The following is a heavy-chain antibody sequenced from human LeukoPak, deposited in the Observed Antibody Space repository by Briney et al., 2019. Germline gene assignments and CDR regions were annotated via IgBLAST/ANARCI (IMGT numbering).Heavy chain of an antibody. CDR2: ISWNSGSI. D-gene: IGHD3-22*01. Sequence: GGSLRLSCAASGFTFDDYAMHWVRQAPGKGLEWVSGISWNSGSIGYADSVKGRFTISRDNAKNSLYLQMNSLRAEDTAVYYCAIMHGYYDGTGYWVQWGQGTLVTVSS. CDR1: GFTFDDYA. J-gene: IGHJ1*01. V-gene: IGHV3-9*01. CDR3: AIMHGYYDGTGYWVQ.